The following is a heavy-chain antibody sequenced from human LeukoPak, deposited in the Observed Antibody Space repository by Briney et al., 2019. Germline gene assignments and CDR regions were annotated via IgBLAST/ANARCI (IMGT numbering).Heavy chain of an antibody. J-gene: IGHJ6*02. Sequence: GGSLRLSCAASGFTVSSNYMSWVRQAPGKGLEWVSVIYSGGSTYYADSVKGRFTISRDNSKNTLYLQMNSLRAEDTAVYYCARGFMVVAPGVSMDVWGQGTTVTVSS. CDR2: IYSGGST. CDR3: ARGFMVVAPGVSMDV. V-gene: IGHV3-66*01. D-gene: IGHD2-15*01. CDR1: GFTVSSNY.